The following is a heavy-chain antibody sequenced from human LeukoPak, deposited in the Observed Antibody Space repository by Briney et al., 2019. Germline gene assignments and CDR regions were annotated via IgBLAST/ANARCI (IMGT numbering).Heavy chain of an antibody. Sequence: GSLRLSCAASGFTFSSYSMNWVRQAPGKGLEWVGYISYSGSTNYNPSLKSRVTISVDTSKNQFSLKLSSVTAADTAVYYCARRATLDYYENSGYYPLFDYWGQGTLVTVSS. CDR3: ARRATLDYYENSGYYPLFDY. CDR1: GFTFSSYS. J-gene: IGHJ4*02. V-gene: IGHV4-59*08. D-gene: IGHD3-22*01. CDR2: ISYSGST.